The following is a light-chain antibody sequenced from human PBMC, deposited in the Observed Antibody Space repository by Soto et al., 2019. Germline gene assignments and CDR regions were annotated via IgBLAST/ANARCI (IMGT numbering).Light chain of an antibody. CDR2: DTC. CDR3: QPYNNWPLT. J-gene: IGKJ4*01. CDR1: QRIGYT. V-gene: IGKV3-15*01. Sequence: EVVLWQSPATLSASPGEGASLSCMPSQRIGYTLACHQHTPGQTTRLLNYDTCTRATSVPTRFSSSRSGAEFTLTINSLQSEDFAVYYCQPYNNWPLTFGGGTKVDIK.